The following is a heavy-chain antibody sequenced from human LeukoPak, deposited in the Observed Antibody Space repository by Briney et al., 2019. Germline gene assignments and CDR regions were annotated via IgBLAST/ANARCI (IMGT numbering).Heavy chain of an antibody. CDR2: IYYSGTT. CDR3: AGDHQDYGANSALWY. D-gene: IGHD4-23*01. J-gene: IGHJ4*02. V-gene: IGHV4-30-4*01. CDR1: GGSISSGDYY. Sequence: SQTLSLTCTVSGGSISSGDYYWSWIRQPPGKGLEWIGYIYYSGTTYYNPSLKSRVTISVDTSKNQFSLKLTSVTAADTAVYYCAGDHQDYGANSALWYWGQGTLVIVSS.